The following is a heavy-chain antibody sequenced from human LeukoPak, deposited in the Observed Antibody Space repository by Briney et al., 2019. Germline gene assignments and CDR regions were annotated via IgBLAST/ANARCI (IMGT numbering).Heavy chain of an antibody. J-gene: IGHJ5*02. CDR2: IYYSGIT. Sequence: SQTLSLTCTVSGVSISSGGYYWSWIRQHPGKGLEWIGYIYYSGITYYNPSLKSRVTISVDTSKNQFSLKLSSVTAADTAVYYCAINSYDSSGWGWFDPWGQGTLVTVSS. CDR3: AINSYDSSGWGWFDP. D-gene: IGHD3-22*01. CDR1: GVSISSGGYY. V-gene: IGHV4-31*03.